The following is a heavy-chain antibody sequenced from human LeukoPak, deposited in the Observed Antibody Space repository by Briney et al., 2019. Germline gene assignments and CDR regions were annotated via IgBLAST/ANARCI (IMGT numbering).Heavy chain of an antibody. CDR1: GFTFSDYS. CDR2: IYTGGTT. V-gene: IGHV3-23*03. CDR3: AKRARSSSWYYFDY. Sequence: GGSLRLSCAASGFTFSDYSMNWVRQAPGKGLEWVSVIYTGGTTYYADSVKGRFTISRDNSKNTLYLQMNSLRAEDTAVYYCAKRARSSSWYYFDYWGQGTLVTVSS. J-gene: IGHJ4*02. D-gene: IGHD6-13*01.